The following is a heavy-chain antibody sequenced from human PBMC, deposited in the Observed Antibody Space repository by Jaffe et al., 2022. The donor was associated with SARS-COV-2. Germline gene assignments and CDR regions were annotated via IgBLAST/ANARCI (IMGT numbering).Heavy chain of an antibody. J-gene: IGHJ4*02. CDR1: GFTFSAYT. D-gene: IGHD1-7*01. CDR3: ARGRLEGFTPFRTFDY. Sequence: QVQLVESGGGVVQPGKSLRLSCVASGFTFSAYTMHWVRRAPGKGLEWVTVISSDGSNKYYADSVNGRFTISRDNSRNTVYLQMNTLSAEDTAVYYCARGRLEGFTPFRTFDYWGQGAQVTVSS. V-gene: IGHV3-30*01. CDR2: ISSDGSNK.